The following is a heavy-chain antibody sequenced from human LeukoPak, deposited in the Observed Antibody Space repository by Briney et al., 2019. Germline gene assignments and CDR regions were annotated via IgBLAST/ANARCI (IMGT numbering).Heavy chain of an antibody. CDR1: GGSSSGYH. J-gene: IGHJ6*03. CDR2: IDHGGST. Sequence: SETLSLTCAVYGGSSSGYHWSWIRQPPGKGLEWIGEIDHGGSTNYNPSLKSRVTISVDTSKNQFSLKLSSVTAAETAVYYCARALLNVFGVVWEDRYYYYMDVWGKGTTVTVSS. D-gene: IGHD3-3*01. CDR3: ARALLNVFGVVWEDRYYYYMDV. V-gene: IGHV4-34*01.